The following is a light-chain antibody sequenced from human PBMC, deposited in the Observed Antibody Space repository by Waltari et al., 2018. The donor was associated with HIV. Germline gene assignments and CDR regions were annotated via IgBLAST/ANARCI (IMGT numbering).Light chain of an antibody. J-gene: IGLJ3*02. Sequence: QSVLTQPPSASGTPGQRVTISCSGSRSNIGSNTVSWYQQLPGTAPKLFIYSNSRGPSGVPDRFSGSKSGTSASLAISGLQAEDEADYYCAAWDDSLNGWVFGGGTKLTVV. V-gene: IGLV1-44*01. CDR1: RSNIGSNT. CDR3: AAWDDSLNGWV. CDR2: SNS.